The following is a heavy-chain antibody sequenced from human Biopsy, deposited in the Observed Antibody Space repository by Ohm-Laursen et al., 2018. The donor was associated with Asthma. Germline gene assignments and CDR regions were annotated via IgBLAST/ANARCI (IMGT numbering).Heavy chain of an antibody. CDR2: IYYSGST. V-gene: IGHV4-31*03. Sequence: SDTLSLTCFVSGGSINIGDYYWSWIRQHPVKGLEWIGHIYYSGSTYYNPSLKSRVSISLDTSKNQFSLSLTSVTAADTAVYYCARTTYGHDGFDPWGQGTLVTVSS. CDR1: GGSINIGDYY. J-gene: IGHJ5*02. D-gene: IGHD4-17*01. CDR3: ARTTYGHDGFDP.